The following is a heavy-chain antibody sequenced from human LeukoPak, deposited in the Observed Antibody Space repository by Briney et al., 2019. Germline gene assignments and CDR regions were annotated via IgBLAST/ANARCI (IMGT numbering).Heavy chain of an antibody. D-gene: IGHD3-9*01. CDR1: GYTFTGYY. CDR2: INPNSGGT. V-gene: IGHV1-2*02. Sequence: GASVKVSCKASGYTFTGYYMHWVRQAPGQGLEWMGWINPNSGGTNYAQKFQGRVTMTRDTSISTAYMELSRLRSDDTAVYYCARVPYYDILTGYYPYRGQGTLVTVSS. J-gene: IGHJ4*02. CDR3: ARVPYYDILTGYYPY.